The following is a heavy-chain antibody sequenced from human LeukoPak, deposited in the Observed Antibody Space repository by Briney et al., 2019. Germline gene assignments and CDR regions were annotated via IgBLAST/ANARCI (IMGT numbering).Heavy chain of an antibody. CDR3: AKDCSGVSCYWLFD. Sequence: GGSLRLSCAASRFTFSSYGMHWVRQAPGKGLEWVAVISFDGSNKHYADSVKGRFTISRDNSKNTLYLQMNSLRPEDTAVYYCAKDCSGVSCYWLFDWGQGTLVTVSS. CDR2: ISFDGSNK. V-gene: IGHV3-30*18. D-gene: IGHD2-15*01. J-gene: IGHJ4*02. CDR1: RFTFSSYG.